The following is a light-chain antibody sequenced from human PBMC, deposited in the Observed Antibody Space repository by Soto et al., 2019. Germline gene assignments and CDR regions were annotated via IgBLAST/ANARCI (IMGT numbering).Light chain of an antibody. J-gene: IGKJ1*01. CDR3: QQYNTDSAWT. Sequence: DIQMTQSPSTLSASVGDRVTITCRASQSISSWLAWYQQKPGKAPKLLIYKASNLESGVPSRFSGSGSGTEFTLTISALQPSDFASYYCQQYNTDSAWTFGQGTKVVIK. CDR1: QSISSW. CDR2: KAS. V-gene: IGKV1-5*03.